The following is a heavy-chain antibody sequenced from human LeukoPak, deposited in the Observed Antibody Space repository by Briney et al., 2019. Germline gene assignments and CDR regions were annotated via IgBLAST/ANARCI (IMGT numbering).Heavy chain of an antibody. CDR2: IRSKANSYAT. CDR3: TGQLLWFGELLYN. CDR1: GFTFSGSA. J-gene: IGHJ4*02. D-gene: IGHD3-10*01. V-gene: IGHV3-73*01. Sequence: GGSLRLSCAASGFTFSGSAMHWVRQASGKGLEWVGRIRSKANSYATAYAASVKGRFTISRDDSKNTAYLQMNSLKTEDTAVYYCTGQLLWFGELLYNWGQGTLVTVSS.